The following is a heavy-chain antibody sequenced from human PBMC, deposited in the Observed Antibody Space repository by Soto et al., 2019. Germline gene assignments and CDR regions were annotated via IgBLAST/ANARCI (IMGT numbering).Heavy chain of an antibody. CDR2: IIPVFAST. D-gene: IGHD5-12*01. CDR1: GGTFSTYG. V-gene: IGHV1-69*01. Sequence: QVHLVQSGAEVKKPASSVKVSCQASGGTFSTYGITWVRQAPGHGLEWVGAIIPVFASTSSAQLFRGRXSXXXXXXXXXXXXXLSGLTSEDTAIYYCATAGFRGTAIQQFEHWGQGTLVTVS. CDR3: ATAGFRGTAIQQFEH. J-gene: IGHJ4*02.